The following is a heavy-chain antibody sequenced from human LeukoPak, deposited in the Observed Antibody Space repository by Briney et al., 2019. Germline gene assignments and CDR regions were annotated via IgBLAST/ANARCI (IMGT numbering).Heavy chain of an antibody. Sequence: ASVKVSCTASGYTFTSYDINWVRQATGQGLEWMGWMNPNSGNTGYAQKFQGRVTMTRTTSISTAYMELSSLRSEDTAVYYCARGMGYCSGGSCYGNHWFAPWGQGTLVTVSS. V-gene: IGHV1-8*01. J-gene: IGHJ5*02. CDR1: GYTFTSYD. CDR3: ARGMGYCSGGSCYGNHWFAP. D-gene: IGHD2-15*01. CDR2: MNPNSGNT.